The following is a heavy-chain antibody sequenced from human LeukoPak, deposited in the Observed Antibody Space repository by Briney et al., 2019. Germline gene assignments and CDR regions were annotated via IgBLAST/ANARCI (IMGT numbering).Heavy chain of an antibody. V-gene: IGHV1-69*04. Sequence: ASVKVSCKASGGTFSSYAISWVRQAPGQGLEWMGRIIPILGIANYAQKFQGRVTITADKSTSTAYMELSSLISEDTAMYYCARRIAAGGTAIGYWGQGTLVTVSS. CDR1: GGTFSSYA. D-gene: IGHD6-13*01. J-gene: IGHJ4*02. CDR3: ARRIAAGGTAIGY. CDR2: IIPILGIA.